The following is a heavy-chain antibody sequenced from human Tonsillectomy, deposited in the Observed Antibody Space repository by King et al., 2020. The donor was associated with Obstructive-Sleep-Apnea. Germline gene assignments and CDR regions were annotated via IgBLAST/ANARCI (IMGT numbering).Heavy chain of an antibody. J-gene: IGHJ3*02. Sequence: VQLVESGGGVVQPGRSLRLSCAASGFTFSSYAMHWVRQAPGKGLEWVAVISYDGSNKYYADSVKGRFTISRDNSKNTLYLQMNSLRAGATAVYYCARKAIDGGYCSSTSCYGGFAFDIWGQGTMVTVSS. CDR2: ISYDGSNK. CDR3: ARKAIDGGYCSSTSCYGGFAFDI. V-gene: IGHV3-30*04. CDR1: GFTFSSYA. D-gene: IGHD2-2*03.